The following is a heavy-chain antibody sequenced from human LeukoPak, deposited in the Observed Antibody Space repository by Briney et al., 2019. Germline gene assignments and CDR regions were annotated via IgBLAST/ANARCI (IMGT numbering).Heavy chain of an antibody. Sequence: ASVKVSCKASGYTFTSYDINWVRQATGQGLEWMGWMNPNSGNTGYAQKFQGRVTMTRNTSISTAYMELSSLRSEDTAVYYCARGRCVGSTNCYYFDYWGQGTLVTVSS. V-gene: IGHV1-8*01. CDR2: MNPNSGNT. CDR1: GYTFTSYD. CDR3: ARGRCVGSTNCYYFDY. D-gene: IGHD2-2*01. J-gene: IGHJ4*02.